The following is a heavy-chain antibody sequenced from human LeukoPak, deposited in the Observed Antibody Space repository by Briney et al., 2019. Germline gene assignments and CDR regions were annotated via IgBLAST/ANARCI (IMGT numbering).Heavy chain of an antibody. D-gene: IGHD2-2*01. CDR3: ARRLTQYDCFDP. CDR1: GDSVSSNSVT. V-gene: IGHV6-1*01. CDR2: TYYRSTWYN. Sequence: TLSLTCAISGDSVSSNSVTWKWIRQSPSRGLEWLGRTYYRSTWYNDYAVSVRGRITVNPDTSKNQFSLHLNSVTPEDTAVYYCARRLTQYDCFDPWGQGILVTVSS. J-gene: IGHJ5*02.